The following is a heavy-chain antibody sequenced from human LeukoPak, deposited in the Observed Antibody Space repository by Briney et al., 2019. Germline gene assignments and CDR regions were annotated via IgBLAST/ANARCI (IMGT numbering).Heavy chain of an antibody. CDR1: GGSISSSF. Sequence: SETLSLTCTVSGGSISSSFWSWLRQAPGGGLEWIGYIYSSGNTTYNPSLKSRVTMSVDTSKNQFSLKLTSMSVADTAVYFCARVPDGIGFDYWGQGALVTVSS. CDR3: ARVPDGIGFDY. D-gene: IGHD1-26*01. CDR2: IYSSGNT. J-gene: IGHJ4*02. V-gene: IGHV4-4*09.